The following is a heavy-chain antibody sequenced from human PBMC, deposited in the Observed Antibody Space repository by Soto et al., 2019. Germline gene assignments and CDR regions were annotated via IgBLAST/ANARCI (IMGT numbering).Heavy chain of an antibody. CDR1: GGSISSGGYS. J-gene: IGHJ4*02. CDR3: ARGYVTTCYFDY. CDR2: IYHSGST. D-gene: IGHD4-4*01. Sequence: SETLSLTCAVSGGSISSGGYSWCWIRQPPGKGLEWIGYIYHSGSTYYNPSLKSRVAISVDRSKNQFSLKLSSVTAADTAVYYCARGYVTTCYFDYWGQGTLVTVSS. V-gene: IGHV4-30-2*01.